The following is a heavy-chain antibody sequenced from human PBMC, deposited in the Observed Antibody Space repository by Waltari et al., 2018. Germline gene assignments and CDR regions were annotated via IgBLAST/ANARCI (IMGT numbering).Heavy chain of an antibody. Sequence: EVQLVESGGGLVHPGGSLRLSCAASGFPFGASSMHWVRQPPGKGLEWVSRINIDGGYISYTDSVKGRFTISRDNAKNTLFLQLNSLRAEDTAVYYCARKGGRGYPYGPFYYDHWGQGTLVTVSP. CDR1: GFPFGASS. D-gene: IGHD5-18*01. J-gene: IGHJ4*02. CDR3: ARKGGRGYPYGPFYYDH. CDR2: INIDGGYI. V-gene: IGHV3-74*01.